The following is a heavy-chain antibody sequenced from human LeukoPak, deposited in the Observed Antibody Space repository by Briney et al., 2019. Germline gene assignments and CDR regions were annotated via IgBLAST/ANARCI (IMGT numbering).Heavy chain of an antibody. Sequence: GGSLRLSCAASGFTFSSYWMHWVRQAPGKGLVWVSRINSDGSSTSYADSVKGRFTISRDNAKNTLYLQMNSLRAEDTAVYYCASRDPYSSGWYVDYWGQGTLATVSS. V-gene: IGHV3-74*01. CDR2: INSDGSST. CDR3: ASRDPYSSGWYVDY. D-gene: IGHD6-19*01. CDR1: GFTFSSYW. J-gene: IGHJ4*02.